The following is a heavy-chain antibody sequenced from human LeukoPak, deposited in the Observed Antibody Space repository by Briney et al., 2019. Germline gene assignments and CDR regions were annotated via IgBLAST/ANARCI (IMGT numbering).Heavy chain of an antibody. Sequence: GGSLRLSCSASGFTFSSYAXDWVRXAPXKXXEYVSTISSNGGSTYYADSVKGRFTISRDDSKNTLYLRMSSLRAEDTAVYYCVKEGDYGYYFDYWGQGTLVTVSS. D-gene: IGHD3-16*01. CDR2: ISSNGGST. V-gene: IGHV3-64D*06. J-gene: IGHJ4*02. CDR3: VKEGDYGYYFDY. CDR1: GFTFSSYA.